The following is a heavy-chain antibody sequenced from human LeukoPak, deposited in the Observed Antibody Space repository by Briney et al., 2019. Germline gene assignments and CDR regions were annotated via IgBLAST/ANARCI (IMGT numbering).Heavy chain of an antibody. V-gene: IGHV4-59*01. D-gene: IGHD3-10*01. Sequence: SEPLPLTCTASGGSISSYYWSWIRQPPGKGLEWIGYIYYSGSTNYHPSLKSRVTISVDTSKNQFSLKLSSVTAADPAVYYYARAEDTSVRGVPYIFDYWGQGTLVTVSS. J-gene: IGHJ4*02. CDR1: GGSISSYY. CDR3: ARAEDTSVRGVPYIFDY. CDR2: IYYSGST.